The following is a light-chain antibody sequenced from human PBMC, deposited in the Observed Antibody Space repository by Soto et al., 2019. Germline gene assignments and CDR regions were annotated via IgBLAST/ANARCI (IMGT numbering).Light chain of an antibody. J-gene: IGKJ1*01. V-gene: IGKV2-28*01. CDR1: QSLLHSNGYNY. Sequence: DIVMTQSPLSLPVTPGEPASISCRSGQSLLHSNGYNYLDWYLQRPGLSPQLLIYLGSNRASGVPDRFSGSGPGTDFTLKITRVEAEDVGAYYCMQSLQSPWTFGQGTKVEIK. CDR3: MQSLQSPWT. CDR2: LGS.